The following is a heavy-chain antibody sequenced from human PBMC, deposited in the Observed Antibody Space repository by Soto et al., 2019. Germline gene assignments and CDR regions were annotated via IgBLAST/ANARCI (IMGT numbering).Heavy chain of an antibody. CDR1: GGSISSDDYS. Sequence: QLQLQESGSGLVQPSQTLSLTCAVSGGSISSDDYSWSWIRQPPGKGLEWIGYIYHRGNTYYNPSLKSRVTISLGTSKNEFSLNLSYLTAADTAVYYCVRSPKGTTLATHIDYWGQGALVTVSA. V-gene: IGHV4-30-2*01. D-gene: IGHD4-17*01. J-gene: IGHJ4*02. CDR3: VRSPKGTTLATHIDY. CDR2: IYHRGNT.